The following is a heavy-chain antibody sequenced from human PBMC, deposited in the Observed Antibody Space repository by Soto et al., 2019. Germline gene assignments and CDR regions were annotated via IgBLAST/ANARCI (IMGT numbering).Heavy chain of an antibody. Sequence: ASVKVSCKASGYTFTSYGISWVRQAPGQGLEWMGWISAYNGNTNYAQKLQGRVTMTTDTSTSTAYMELRSLRSDDTAVFYCAKPYCSGGSCSTGSAPWGQGTLVTVSS. CDR1: GYTFTSYG. CDR2: ISAYNGNT. CDR3: AKPYCSGGSCSTGSAP. V-gene: IGHV1-18*01. J-gene: IGHJ5*02. D-gene: IGHD2-15*01.